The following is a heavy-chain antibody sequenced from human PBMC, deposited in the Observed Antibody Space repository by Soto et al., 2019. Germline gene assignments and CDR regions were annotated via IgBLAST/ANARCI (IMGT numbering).Heavy chain of an antibody. D-gene: IGHD3-3*01. V-gene: IGHV1-69*01. CDR3: ATAVADRERSYDLCGGSFDS. Sequence: QVQLVQSGAEVKKPGSSVRVSCKASGGAVSSFDISWVRQAPGLGLEWMGGSIPVLGTTSDAQKSQGRITMTADGSTRTAHKELNSLRPDDTAIYSCATAVADRERSYDLCGGSFDSWGQGTLVTVSS. CDR2: SIPVLGTT. CDR1: GGAVSSFD. J-gene: IGHJ4*02.